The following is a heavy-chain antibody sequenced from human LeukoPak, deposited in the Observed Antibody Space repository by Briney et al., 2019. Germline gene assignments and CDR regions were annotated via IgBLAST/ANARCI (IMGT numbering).Heavy chain of an antibody. CDR2: INPSGGST. Sequence: ASVKVSCKASGYTFTGYYMHWVRQAPGQGLEWMGWINPSGGSTSYAQKFQGRVTMTRDTSTSTVYMELSSLRSEDTAVYYCAREGTYYDSSGYYYFDYWGQGTLVTVSS. V-gene: IGHV1-46*01. D-gene: IGHD3-22*01. CDR1: GYTFTGYY. J-gene: IGHJ4*02. CDR3: AREGTYYDSSGYYYFDY.